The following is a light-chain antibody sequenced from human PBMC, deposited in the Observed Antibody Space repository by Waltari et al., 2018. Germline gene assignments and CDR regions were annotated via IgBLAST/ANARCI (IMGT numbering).Light chain of an antibody. J-gene: IGKJ1*01. CDR2: KTS. Sequence: DIQMTHSPSTLSASVGDRVTITCRASQTIYNWLACYQQKLGKAPKLLIYKTSTLERGVPSRFSSSGSGTEFSLTISSLQPDDVATDSCQQYNSSPWTFGQGTKVEVK. V-gene: IGKV1-5*03. CDR3: QQYNSSPWT. CDR1: QTIYNW.